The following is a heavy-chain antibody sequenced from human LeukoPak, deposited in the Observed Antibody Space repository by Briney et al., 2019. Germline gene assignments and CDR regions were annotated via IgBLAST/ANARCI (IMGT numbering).Heavy chain of an antibody. V-gene: IGHV5-51*01. CDR3: ARLEAVAGPSQGYYYFYMDV. J-gene: IGHJ6*03. CDR1: GYSFTSYW. Sequence: GESLKISCKGSGYSFTSYWIGWVRQMPGKGLEWMGLIYPGDSDARYSPSFQGQVTISADKSITTAYLQWRRLRASDTAMYYCARLEAVAGPSQGYYYFYMDVWGKGTTVTISS. CDR2: IYPGDSDA. D-gene: IGHD6-19*01.